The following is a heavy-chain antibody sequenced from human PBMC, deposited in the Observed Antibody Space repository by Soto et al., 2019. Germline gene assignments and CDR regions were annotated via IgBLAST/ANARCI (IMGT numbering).Heavy chain of an antibody. D-gene: IGHD6-6*01. CDR3: ARDSARRFDY. V-gene: IGHV3-30-3*01. J-gene: IGHJ4*02. CDR1: GFTFSSYA. Sequence: QVQLVESGGGVVQPGRSLRLSCAASGFTFSSYAMHWVRQAPGKGLEWVAVISYDGSNKYYADSVKGRFTISRDNSKNTLHLQMNSLRAEDTAVYYCARDSARRFDYWGQGTLVTVSS. CDR2: ISYDGSNK.